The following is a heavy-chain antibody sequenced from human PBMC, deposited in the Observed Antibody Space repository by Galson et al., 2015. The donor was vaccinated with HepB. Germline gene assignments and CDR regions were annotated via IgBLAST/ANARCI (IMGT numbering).Heavy chain of an antibody. CDR2: INSDGSGA. CDR1: GFTLRSYW. CDR3: ERDRGYYDRTTGQDRAGYMDV. V-gene: IGHV3-74*01. J-gene: IGHJ6*03. Sequence: SLRLSCAASGFTLRSYWMHWVRQVPGKGLVWVAHINSDGSGASYADSVKGRFTISRDNAKNRLYLEMTSLSGDDTAIYYCERDRGYYDRTTGQDRAGYMDVGGKGTTVIVS. D-gene: IGHD3-9*01.